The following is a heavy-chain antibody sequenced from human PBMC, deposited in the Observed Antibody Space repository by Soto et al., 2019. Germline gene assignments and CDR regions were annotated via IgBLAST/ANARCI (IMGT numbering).Heavy chain of an antibody. J-gene: IGHJ4*02. D-gene: IGHD2-15*01. V-gene: IGHV4-39*01. CDR2: IYYSGST. CDR3: ARTRWYRDFDY. CDR1: GGSISSSSYY. Sequence: SETLSLTCSVSGGSISSSSYYWCWIRQPPGKGLEWIGSIYYSGSTYYNPSLKSRVTISVDTSKNQFSLKLSSVTAADTAVYYCARTRWYRDFDYWGQGTLVTVSS.